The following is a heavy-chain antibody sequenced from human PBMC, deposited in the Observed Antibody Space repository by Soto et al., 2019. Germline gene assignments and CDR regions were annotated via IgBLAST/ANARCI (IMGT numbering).Heavy chain of an antibody. Sequence: QVQLVQSGAEVKKPGSSVKVSCKASGGTFSSYTISWVRQAPGQGLEWMGRIIPILGIANYAQKFQGRVTITADKSTSTAYMELSSLRSEDTAVYYCARFDYGGNSAWFDPWGQGTLVTVSS. CDR3: ARFDYGGNSAWFDP. V-gene: IGHV1-69*02. CDR1: GGTFSSYT. J-gene: IGHJ5*02. D-gene: IGHD4-17*01. CDR2: IIPILGIA.